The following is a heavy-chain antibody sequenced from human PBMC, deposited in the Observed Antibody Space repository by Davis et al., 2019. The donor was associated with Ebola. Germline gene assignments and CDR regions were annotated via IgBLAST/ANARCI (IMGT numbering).Heavy chain of an antibody. Sequence: GGSLRLSCAASGFTFSSYGMHWVRQAPGKGLEWVAVISYDGSNKYYADSVKGRFTISRDNSKNTLYLQMNSLRAEDTAVYYCARNRNYYDSSGYYYEDYYYYGMDVWGKGTTVTVSS. D-gene: IGHD3-22*01. CDR3: ARNRNYYDSSGYYYEDYYYYGMDV. J-gene: IGHJ6*04. V-gene: IGHV3-30*03. CDR1: GFTFSSYG. CDR2: ISYDGSNK.